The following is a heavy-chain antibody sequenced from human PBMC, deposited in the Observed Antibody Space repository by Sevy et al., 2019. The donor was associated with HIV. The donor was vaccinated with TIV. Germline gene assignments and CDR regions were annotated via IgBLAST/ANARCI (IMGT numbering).Heavy chain of an antibody. Sequence: KQRESLKISCAASGFTFSNYFMNWVRQAPGKGLEWVSSISSGSSYIFYADSLKGRFIISRDNAKNSLYLHMNSLRAEDTAVYYCARGDYYGSLYYFDYWGPGTLVTVSS. CDR1: GFTFSNYF. V-gene: IGHV3-21*01. D-gene: IGHD3-10*01. CDR3: ARGDYYGSLYYFDY. J-gene: IGHJ4*02. CDR2: ISSGSSYI.